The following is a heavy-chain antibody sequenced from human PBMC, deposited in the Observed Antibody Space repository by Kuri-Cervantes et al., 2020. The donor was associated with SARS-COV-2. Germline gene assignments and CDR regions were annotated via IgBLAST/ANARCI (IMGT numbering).Heavy chain of an antibody. Sequence: GESLKISCAASGFTFSSYAMHWVRQAPGKRLEWVAVISYDGSNKYYADSVKGRFTISRDNSKNTLYLQMNSLRAEDTAVYYCARDEDSSWYSRYGAFDIWGQGTMVTVSS. V-gene: IGHV3-30-3*01. CDR2: ISYDGSNK. J-gene: IGHJ3*02. CDR3: ARDEDSSWYSRYGAFDI. D-gene: IGHD6-13*01. CDR1: GFTFSSYA.